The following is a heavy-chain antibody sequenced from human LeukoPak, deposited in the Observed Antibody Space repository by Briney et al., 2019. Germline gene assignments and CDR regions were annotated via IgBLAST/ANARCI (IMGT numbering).Heavy chain of an antibody. CDR1: GGSISSYY. J-gene: IGHJ3*02. CDR3: ARDFNYDSSGYYYGGGAFDI. Sequence: PSETLSLTCTVSGGSISSYYWSWIRQPPGKGLEWIGYIYYSGSTNYNPSLKSRVTISVDTSKNQFSLKLSSVTAADTAVYYCARDFNYDSSGYYYGGGAFDIWGQGTMVTVSS. D-gene: IGHD3-22*01. V-gene: IGHV4-59*01. CDR2: IYYSGST.